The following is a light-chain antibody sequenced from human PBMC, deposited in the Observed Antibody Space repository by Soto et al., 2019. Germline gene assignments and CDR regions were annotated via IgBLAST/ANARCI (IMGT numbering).Light chain of an antibody. V-gene: IGLV2-14*03. CDR2: DVS. CDR1: SSDVGGYNY. CDR3: SSYKINSNVI. J-gene: IGLJ7*01. Sequence: QSALTQPASVSGSPGQSITISCTGTSSDVGGYNYVSWYQQHPGKAPRVMIYDVSHRPSGVSNRFSGSKSGNTASLTISGLQAEDEAVYFCSSYKINSNVIFGGGTQLTVL.